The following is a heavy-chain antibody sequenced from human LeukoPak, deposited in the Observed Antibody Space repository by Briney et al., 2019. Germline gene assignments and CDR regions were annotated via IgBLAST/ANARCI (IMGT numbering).Heavy chain of an antibody. CDR1: GGSISPYY. CDR3: ARRRTDATYYYQYMDV. J-gene: IGHJ6*03. CDR2: MYSSGST. D-gene: IGHD3-10*01. V-gene: IGHV4-4*07. Sequence: PSETLSLTCTVSGGSISPYYWNWIRQPAGKGLEWIGRMYSSGSTNCNPSLKSRVTMSVDTSNNQLSLKLSSVTAADTAVYYCARRRTDATYYYQYMDVWGKGTTVIVSS.